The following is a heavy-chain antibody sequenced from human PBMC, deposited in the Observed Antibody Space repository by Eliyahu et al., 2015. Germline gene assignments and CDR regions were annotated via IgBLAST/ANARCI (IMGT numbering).Heavy chain of an antibody. J-gene: IGHJ4*02. CDR1: GFTFTSYG. Sequence: QVQLVESGGGVVQPGRSLRLSCAASGFTFTSYGMHWVRQAPGKGLEWVGIIWNDGSKKLYADSVKGRFTISRDDSKNTLFLQMNTLRVEDTAVYYCARIGSGSYYPDYWGQGTLVTVSS. V-gene: IGHV3-33*01. CDR2: IWNDGSKK. D-gene: IGHD3-10*01. CDR3: ARIGSGSYYPDY.